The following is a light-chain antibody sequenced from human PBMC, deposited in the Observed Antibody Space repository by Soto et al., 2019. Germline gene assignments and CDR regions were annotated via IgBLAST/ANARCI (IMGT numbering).Light chain of an antibody. Sequence: QSVLTQPSSVSGSPGQSITISCTGTSSDVGGYNYVSWYQQFPDKAPKLMIFEVSNRPSGVSNRFSGSKSGNTASLTIYGLQAEDEADYYCSSYAGSNTPLYVFGTGTKVTVL. J-gene: IGLJ1*01. CDR2: EVS. CDR3: SSYAGSNTPLYV. CDR1: SSDVGGYNY. V-gene: IGLV2-14*01.